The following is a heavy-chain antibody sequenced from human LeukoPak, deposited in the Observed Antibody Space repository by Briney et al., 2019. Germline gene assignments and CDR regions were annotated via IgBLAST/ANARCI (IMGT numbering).Heavy chain of an antibody. V-gene: IGHV3-66*01. CDR3: VSQGYCSGGTCNWHFGL. Sequence: GGSLRLSCAASEFTVSNNYMIWVRQAPGKGLEWVSVFYAGGNTNYADSVKGRFTMPRDNSKNALYLQMNSLRGDDTAVYFCVSQGYCSGGTCNWHFGLWGRGTLVTVSS. D-gene: IGHD2-15*01. CDR1: EFTVSNNY. CDR2: FYAGGNT. J-gene: IGHJ2*01.